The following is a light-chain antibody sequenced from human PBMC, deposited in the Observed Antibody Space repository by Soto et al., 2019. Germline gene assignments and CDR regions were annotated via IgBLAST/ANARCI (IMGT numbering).Light chain of an antibody. Sequence: DVVMTXXXXSXPXPXVRRASSXCRVNQMLVHSDGIAYFSWFQQRPGRSPRRLIYKVSNRDSGVPARFSGSGSGTDFALKISRVEAEDVGVYYCMQGTHWPITFGQGTRLEIK. CDR1: QMLVHSDGIAY. CDR3: MQGTHWPIT. V-gene: IGKV2-30*02. J-gene: IGKJ5*01. CDR2: KVS.